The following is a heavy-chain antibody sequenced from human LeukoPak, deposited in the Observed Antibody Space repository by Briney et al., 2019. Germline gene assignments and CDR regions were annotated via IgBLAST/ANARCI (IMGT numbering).Heavy chain of an antibody. D-gene: IGHD2-15*01. Sequence: PGGSLRLSCASSGFTFSSYAMNWVRQAPGKGLEWVSVISGSGDTTYYAGSVKGRVTISRDNSKNTLYLQMSSLRAEDTAVYYCAKDSCSGGSCYSSGNDAFDIWGQGTMVTVSS. CDR2: ISGSGDTT. J-gene: IGHJ3*02. CDR1: GFTFSSYA. V-gene: IGHV3-23*01. CDR3: AKDSCSGGSCYSSGNDAFDI.